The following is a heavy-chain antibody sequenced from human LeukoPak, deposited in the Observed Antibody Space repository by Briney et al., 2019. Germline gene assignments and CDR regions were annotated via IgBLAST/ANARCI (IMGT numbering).Heavy chain of an antibody. CDR1: GFSFSGYG. Sequence: GGSLRLSCAASGFSFSGYGMHWVRQAPGKGLEWVAFIRYDGSNKYYADSVKGRFTISRDNSKNTLYLQMNSLRAEDTAVYYCAKDLAVFSAGGAFDIWGQGTMVTVSS. CDR2: IRYDGSNK. J-gene: IGHJ3*02. V-gene: IGHV3-30*02. CDR3: AKDLAVFSAGGAFDI. D-gene: IGHD2-15*01.